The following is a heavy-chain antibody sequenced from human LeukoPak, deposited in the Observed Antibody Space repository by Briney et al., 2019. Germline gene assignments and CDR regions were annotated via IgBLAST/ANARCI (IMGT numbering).Heavy chain of an antibody. CDR3: TTDLPGGSSGIDY. J-gene: IGHJ4*02. V-gene: IGHV3-15*01. D-gene: IGHD6-25*01. CDR2: IKRKTDGGTT. CDR1: GFNFNNAW. Sequence: GGSLRLPCAGSGFNFNNAWMSWVRQAPGKGLEWVGRIKRKTDGGTTDYAAPVKGRFTISRDDSKTLYLQMNSLKTEDTAVYYCTTDLPGGSSGIDYWGQGTLVTVSS.